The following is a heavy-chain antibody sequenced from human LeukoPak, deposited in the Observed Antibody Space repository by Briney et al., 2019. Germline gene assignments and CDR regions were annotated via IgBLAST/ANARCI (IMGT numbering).Heavy chain of an antibody. D-gene: IGHD6-13*01. Sequence: GGSLRLSCAASGFTFSSYWMHWVRQAPGKGLVWVSRINTDGSSTNYADSVKGRFTIYRDNAKNTLYLQMNSLRAEDTAVYYCARVRSSSWYDYWGQGALVTVSS. J-gene: IGHJ4*02. CDR1: GFTFSSYW. V-gene: IGHV3-74*01. CDR2: INTDGSST. CDR3: ARVRSSSWYDY.